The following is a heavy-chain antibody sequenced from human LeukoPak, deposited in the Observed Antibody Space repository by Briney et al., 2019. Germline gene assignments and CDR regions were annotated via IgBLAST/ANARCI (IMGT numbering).Heavy chain of an antibody. CDR1: GFTFSSYA. D-gene: IGHD3-9*01. J-gene: IGHJ4*02. Sequence: GGSLRLSCAASGFTFSSYAMSWVRQAPGKGLEWVSAISGSGGSTYYADSVEGRFTISRDNSKNTLYLQMNSLRAEDTAVYYCAKLGDILTGYPYYFDYWGQGTLVTVSS. CDR3: AKLGDILTGYPYYFDY. CDR2: ISGSGGST. V-gene: IGHV3-23*01.